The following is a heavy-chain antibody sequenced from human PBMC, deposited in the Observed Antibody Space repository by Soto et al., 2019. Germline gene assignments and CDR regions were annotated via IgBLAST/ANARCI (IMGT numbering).Heavy chain of an antibody. CDR2: IYPGDSDT. CDR3: ARQWASRYCSSTSCYISPPRKNWFDP. Sequence: EVQLVQSGAEVKKPGESLKISCKGSGYSFTSYWIGWVRQMPGKGLEWMGIIYPGDSDTRYSPSFQGQVTISADKSISTAYQQWSSLKASDTAMYYCARQWASRYCSSTSCYISPPRKNWFDPWGQGTLVTVSS. CDR1: GYSFTSYW. J-gene: IGHJ5*02. D-gene: IGHD2-2*02. V-gene: IGHV5-51*01.